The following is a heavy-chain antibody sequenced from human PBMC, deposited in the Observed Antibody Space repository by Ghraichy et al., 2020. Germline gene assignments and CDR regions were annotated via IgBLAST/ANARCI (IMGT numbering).Heavy chain of an antibody. CDR1: GGSVSSYY. CDR2: ISNRGST. CDR3: ARHIVAAYDAFDI. D-gene: IGHD5-12*01. J-gene: IGHJ3*02. Sequence: GSLRLSCAVSGGSVSSYYWSWIRQSPGKGLEWIGYISNRGSTNYNPSLRSRVTISVDTSKNQFSLKLSSVTAADTALYYCARHIVAAYDAFDIWGQGTVVTVSS. V-gene: IGHV4-59*08.